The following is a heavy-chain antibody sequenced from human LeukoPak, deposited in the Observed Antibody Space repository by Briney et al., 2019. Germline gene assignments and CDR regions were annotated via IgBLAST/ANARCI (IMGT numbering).Heavy chain of an antibody. CDR3: AKDKRQQLARAFDY. J-gene: IGHJ4*02. CDR2: ISWNSGSI. CDR1: GFTFDDYA. Sequence: GGSLTLSCAASGFTFDDYAMHWLRHAPGKGLEWVSGISWNSGSIGYADSVKGRFTISRDNAKNSLYLQMNSLRAEDTALYYCAKDKRQQLARAFDYWGQGTLVTVSS. D-gene: IGHD6-13*01. V-gene: IGHV3-9*01.